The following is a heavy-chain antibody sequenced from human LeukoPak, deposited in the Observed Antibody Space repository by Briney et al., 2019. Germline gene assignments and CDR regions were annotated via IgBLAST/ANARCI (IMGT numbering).Heavy chain of an antibody. Sequence: PSETLSLTCTVSGGSFSSSSYYWGWIRQPPGKGLDWIGSIYNSGSAYYNPSLKSRVTISVDTSKNQFSLKLSSVTAADTAVYYCARHQSRYYDSSGYYPSPIDYWGQGTLVTVSS. CDR2: IYNSGSA. CDR1: GGSFSSSSYY. J-gene: IGHJ4*02. D-gene: IGHD3-22*01. CDR3: ARHQSRYYDSSGYYPSPIDY. V-gene: IGHV4-39*01.